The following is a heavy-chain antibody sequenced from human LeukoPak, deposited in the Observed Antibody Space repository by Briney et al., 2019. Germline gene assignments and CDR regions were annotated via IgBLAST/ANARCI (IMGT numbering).Heavy chain of an antibody. CDR3: ARGLPNGSWYLGWFDP. V-gene: IGHV4-39*07. CDR2: IYYSGST. J-gene: IGHJ5*02. CDR1: GGSISSSSYY. D-gene: IGHD6-13*01. Sequence: PSETLSLTCTVSGGSISSSSYYWGWIRQPPGKGLEWIGSIYYSGSTYYNPSLKSRVTISVDKSKNQFSLKLSSVTAADTAVYYCARGLPNGSWYLGWFDPWGQGTLVTVSS.